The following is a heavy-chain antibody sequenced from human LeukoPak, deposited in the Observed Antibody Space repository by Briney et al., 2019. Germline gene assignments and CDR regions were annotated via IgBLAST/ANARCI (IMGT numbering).Heavy chain of an antibody. CDR3: VRIRNVMVVPAAAVFDY. V-gene: IGHV4-59*12. D-gene: IGHD2-2*01. Sequence: SETLSLTCTVSGGSISSDYLSWIRQPPGKGLEWIGEIYHSGSTNYNPSLKSRVTISVDKSKNQFSLKLSSVTAADTAVYYCVRIRNVMVVPAAAVFDYWGQGTLVTVSS. CDR1: GGSISSDY. J-gene: IGHJ4*02. CDR2: IYHSGST.